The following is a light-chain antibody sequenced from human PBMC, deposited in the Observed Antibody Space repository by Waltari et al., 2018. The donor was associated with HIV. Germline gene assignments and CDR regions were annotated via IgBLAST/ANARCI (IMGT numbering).Light chain of an antibody. J-gene: IGKJ1*01. CDR3: QQYSTWPLT. Sequence: EVVMTQSPATLLESPGKTANLSCRASRSVCSSLAWYQQKPGRSPRLLIYGASSRASDVPPTFSGSGAGTDFSLSISSLRSDDVGIYYCQQYSTWPLTFGRGTTVEIK. CDR1: RSVCSS. V-gene: IGKV3-15*01. CDR2: GAS.